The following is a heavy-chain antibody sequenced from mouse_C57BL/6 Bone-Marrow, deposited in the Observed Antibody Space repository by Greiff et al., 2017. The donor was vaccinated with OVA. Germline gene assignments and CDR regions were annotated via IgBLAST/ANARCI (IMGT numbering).Heavy chain of an antibody. V-gene: IGHV1-22*01. CDR3: ARGAYYSNYRVYYYAMDD. CDR2: PNANNACT. CDR1: GYTFTDYN. Sequence: VQLQQSGPELVKPGASVKMSCKASGYTFTDYNRLGVPQSHINTGGCTSHPNANNACTSYNQKFKGKATLTVNKSSSTAYMELRSLTSEDSAVYYCARGAYYSNYRVYYYAMDDWGQGTSVTVSS. J-gene: IGHJ4*01. D-gene: IGHD2-5*01.